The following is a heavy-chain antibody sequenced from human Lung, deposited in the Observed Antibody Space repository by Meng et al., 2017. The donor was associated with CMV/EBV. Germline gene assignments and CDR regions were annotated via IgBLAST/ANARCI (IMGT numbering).Heavy chain of an antibody. V-gene: IGHV1-2*02. J-gene: IGHJ4*01. CDR1: GYTFSDYH. D-gene: IGHD1-7*01. CDR3: ARVSRGIMWNLFKDF. CDR2: TKPKTGDT. Sequence: ASXXVSXKGSGYTFSDYHIHWERQAPGQGLKWMGWTKPKTGDTKYGPKFQGRVTMTRDTAITTAYMEVSRLTPDDASVYFCARVSRGIMWNLFKDFWGQGXLVTVSS.